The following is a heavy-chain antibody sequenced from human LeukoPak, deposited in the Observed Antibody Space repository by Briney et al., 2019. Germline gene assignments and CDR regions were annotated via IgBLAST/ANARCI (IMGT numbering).Heavy chain of an antibody. CDR3: ARGVIAAADSHAFDI. CDR2: INHSGST. J-gene: IGHJ3*02. CDR1: GGSFSGYY. V-gene: IGHV4-34*01. D-gene: IGHD6-13*01. Sequence: PSETLSLTCAVYGGSFSGYYWSWTRQPPGKGLEWIGEINHSGSTNYNPSLKSRVTMSVDTSKNQFSLNLNSVTAADTAAYYCARGVIAAADSHAFDIWGQGTMVTVSS.